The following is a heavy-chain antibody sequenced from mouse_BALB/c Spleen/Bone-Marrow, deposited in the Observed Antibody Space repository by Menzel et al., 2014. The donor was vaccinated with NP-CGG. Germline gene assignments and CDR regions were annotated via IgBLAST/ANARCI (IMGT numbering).Heavy chain of an antibody. V-gene: IGHV1-87*01. Sequence: QVQLQQSGAELARPGASVKLSCKASGYTFTSYWMQWVKQRPGQGLEWIGAIYPGDGDTRYTQKFKGKATLTADKSSSTAYMQLSSLASEDSAVYYCARGGGLRSWFAYWGQGTLVTVSA. D-gene: IGHD2-4*01. CDR2: IYPGDGDT. CDR3: ARGGGLRSWFAY. J-gene: IGHJ3*01. CDR1: GYTFTSYW.